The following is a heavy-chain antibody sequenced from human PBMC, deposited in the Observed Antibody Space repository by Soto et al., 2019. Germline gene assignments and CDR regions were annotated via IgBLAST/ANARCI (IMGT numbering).Heavy chain of an antibody. CDR3: ARERAVGIAVALNWFXP. J-gene: IGHJ5*02. CDR2: ISSSSSTI. V-gene: IGHV3-48*02. D-gene: IGHD6-19*01. Sequence: GGSLRLSCAASGFTFSSYSMNWVRQAPGKGLEWVSYISSSSSTIYYADSVKGRFTISRDNAKNSLYLQMNSLRDEDTAVYYCARERAVGIAVALNWFXPWGQGTLVTVSS. CDR1: GFTFSSYS.